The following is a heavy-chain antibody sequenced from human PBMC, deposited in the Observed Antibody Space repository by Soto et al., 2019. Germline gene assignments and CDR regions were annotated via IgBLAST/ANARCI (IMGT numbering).Heavy chain of an antibody. CDR3: ARGGVRYYYYMDV. D-gene: IGHD3-16*01. CDR1: GGSISSSSYY. CDR2: IYYSGST. Sequence: PSETLSLTCTVSGGSISSSSYYWGWIRQPPGKGLEWIGSIYYSGSTYYNPSLKSRVTISVDTSKNQFSLKLSSVTAADTAVYYCARGGVRYYYYMDVWGKGTTVPVS. V-gene: IGHV4-39*01. J-gene: IGHJ6*03.